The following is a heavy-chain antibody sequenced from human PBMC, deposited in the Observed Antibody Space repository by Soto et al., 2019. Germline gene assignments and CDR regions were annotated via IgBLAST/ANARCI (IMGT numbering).Heavy chain of an antibody. V-gene: IGHV4-38-2*01. CDR3: ARGVGTTNYFDF. CDR1: GFSINSDYH. Sequence: SETLSLTCGVSGFSINSDYHWGWIRQPPGKGLEWIGSIYHSGSTYYSPSPKSRVTISVDTSKNQFSLKLTSVTAADTAVYYCARGVGTTNYFDFWGQGTLVTVSS. J-gene: IGHJ4*02. D-gene: IGHD1-7*01. CDR2: IYHSGST.